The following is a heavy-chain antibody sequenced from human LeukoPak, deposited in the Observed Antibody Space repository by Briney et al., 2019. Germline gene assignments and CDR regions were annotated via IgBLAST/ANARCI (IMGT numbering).Heavy chain of an antibody. D-gene: IGHD6-19*01. J-gene: IGHJ4*02. V-gene: IGHV3-30*02. Sequence: HPGGSLRLSCAASGFTYNNYGMHWVRQAPGKGLEWVTFISYDGSDKSYADSVKGRFIISRDNSKKTLYLQMNNLTADDTAVYYCAKDVSTGWSFDSWGQGTLVTVSS. CDR2: ISYDGSDK. CDR1: GFTYNNYG. CDR3: AKDVSTGWSFDS.